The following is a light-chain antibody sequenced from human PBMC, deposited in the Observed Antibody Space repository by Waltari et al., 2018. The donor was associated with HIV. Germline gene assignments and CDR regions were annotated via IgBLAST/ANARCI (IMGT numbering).Light chain of an antibody. Sequence: SYVLAQPPSVSVAPGKTARITCGGNNIGSKSVNWYQQKPGQAPVVVIYYDSDRPSGIPERFSGSSSGNTATLTISRVEAGDEADYYCQVWESSRDAYVFGTGTKVTVL. J-gene: IGLJ1*01. V-gene: IGLV3-21*01. CDR1: NIGSKS. CDR2: YDS. CDR3: QVWESSRDAYV.